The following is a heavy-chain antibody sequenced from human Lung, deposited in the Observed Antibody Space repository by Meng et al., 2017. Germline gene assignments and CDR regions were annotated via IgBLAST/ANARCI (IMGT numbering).Heavy chain of an antibody. V-gene: IGHV4-34*01. CDR2: INHSGST. CDR1: GGSFSDYY. CDR3: ARGPTTMAHDFDY. Sequence: QAQLKQWGAGLLKPSGTLSLTCVVSGGSFSDYYGGWIRQPPGKGLEWIGEINHSGSTNYNPSLESRATISVDTSQNNLSLKLSSVTAADSAVYYCARGPTTMAHDFDYWGQGTLVTVSS. D-gene: IGHD4-11*01. J-gene: IGHJ4*02.